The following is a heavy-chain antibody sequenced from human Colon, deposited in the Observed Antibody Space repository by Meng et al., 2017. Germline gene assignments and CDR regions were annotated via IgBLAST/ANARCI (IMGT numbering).Heavy chain of an antibody. CDR1: GFSFSDYF. V-gene: IGHV3-69-1*01. Sequence: EVQLVESGGGLVKPGGSLRLSCAASGFSFSDYFMSWVRQSPGKGLEWVSSVSSDAKIYYADSLKGRFTISRDNAQNSLFLEMTSLRAEDTAVYYCSRISIFGVVFFDLWGQGTLVTVSS. J-gene: IGHJ4*02. D-gene: IGHD3-3*01. CDR3: SRISIFGVVFFDL. CDR2: VSSDAKI.